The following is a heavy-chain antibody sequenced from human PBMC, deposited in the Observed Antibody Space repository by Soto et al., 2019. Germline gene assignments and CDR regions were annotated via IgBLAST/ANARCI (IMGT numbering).Heavy chain of an antibody. V-gene: IGHV3-23*01. CDR3: AKDLREAALTYYCMDV. J-gene: IGHJ6*02. CDR1: GFTFSSYA. CDR2: ISGSGGST. D-gene: IGHD6-13*01. Sequence: GGSLRLSCAASGFTFSSYAMSWVRQAPGKGLEWVSAISGSGGSTYYADSVKGRFTISRDNSKNTLYLQMNSLRAEDTAVYYCAKDLREAALTYYCMDVWGQGTTVTVSS.